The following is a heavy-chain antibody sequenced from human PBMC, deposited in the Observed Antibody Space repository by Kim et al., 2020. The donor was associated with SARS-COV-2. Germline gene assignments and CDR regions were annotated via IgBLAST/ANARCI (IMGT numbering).Heavy chain of an antibody. V-gene: IGHV3-21*01. D-gene: IGHD2-2*01. Sequence: GGSLRLSCAASGFTFSSYSMKWVRQAPGKGLEWVSSISSSSSYIYYADSVKGRFTISRDNAKNSLYLQMNSLRAEDTAVYYCARDSTPGAERYYYYGMDVWGQGTTVTVSS. J-gene: IGHJ6*02. CDR2: ISSSSSYI. CDR1: GFTFSSYS. CDR3: ARDSTPGAERYYYYGMDV.